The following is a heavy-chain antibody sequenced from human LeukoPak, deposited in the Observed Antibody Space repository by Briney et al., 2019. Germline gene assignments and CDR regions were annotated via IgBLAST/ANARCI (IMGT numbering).Heavy chain of an antibody. CDR3: AREYYDSSGIKYAFDI. V-gene: IGHV1-2*02. J-gene: IGHJ3*02. D-gene: IGHD3-22*01. CDR2: IDPDSGGT. Sequence: GASVKVSCEAPGYTFTDYYMHWVRQAPGQGLEWMGCIDPDSGGTKYGQKFQGRVTMTRDTSINAAYMELSRLRSDDTAVYYCAREYYDSSGIKYAFDIWGQGTMVTVSS. CDR1: GYTFTDYY.